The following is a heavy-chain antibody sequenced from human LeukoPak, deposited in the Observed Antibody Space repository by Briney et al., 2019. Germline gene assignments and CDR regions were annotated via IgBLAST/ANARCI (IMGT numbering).Heavy chain of an antibody. CDR3: ARDRRGYSYATTYYLDY. CDR1: GGSISSGGYS. J-gene: IGHJ4*02. Sequence: SETLSLTCAVSGGSISSGGYSWSWIRQPPGKGLEWIGYIYHSGSTYYNPSLKSRVTMSVDTSKNQFFLKLNSVTAADTAVYYCARDRRGYSYATTYYLDYWGQGTLVTVSS. D-gene: IGHD5-18*01. V-gene: IGHV4-30-2*01. CDR2: IYHSGST.